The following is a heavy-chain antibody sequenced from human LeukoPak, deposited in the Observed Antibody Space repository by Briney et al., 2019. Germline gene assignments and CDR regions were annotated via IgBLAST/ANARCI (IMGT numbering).Heavy chain of an antibody. CDR3: AKDWRSSGKGGAFDI. D-gene: IGHD6-19*01. CDR2: ISWNSGSI. V-gene: IGHV3-9*03. J-gene: IGHJ1*01. CDR1: GFTFDDYA. Sequence: GGSLRLSCAASGFTFDDYAMHWVRQAPGKGLEWVSGISWNSGSIGYADSVKGRFTISRDNAKNSLYLQMNSLRAEDMALYYCAKDWRSSGKGGAFDIWGQGTLVTVSS.